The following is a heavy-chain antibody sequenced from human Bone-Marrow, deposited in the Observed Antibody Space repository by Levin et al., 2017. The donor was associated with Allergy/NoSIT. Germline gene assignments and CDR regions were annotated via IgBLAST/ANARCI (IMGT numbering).Heavy chain of an antibody. J-gene: IGHJ4*02. CDR2: IYYTGST. V-gene: IGHV4-39*01. CDR1: GGSISSSSYY. D-gene: IGHD5-12*01. Sequence: SETLSLTCTVSGGSISSSSYYWGWIRQPPGKGLECIGSIYYTGSTNYNPSLQSRVTISADKSKNQFSLKLRSVTAADTAVYYCARPNSYSGYAFDYWGQGILVTVSS. CDR3: ARPNSYSGYAFDY.